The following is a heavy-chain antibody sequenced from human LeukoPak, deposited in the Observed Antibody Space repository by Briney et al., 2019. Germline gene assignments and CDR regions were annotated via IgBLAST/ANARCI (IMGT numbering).Heavy chain of an antibody. CDR3: ARGRPHGNDY. CDR2: IASDGSST. V-gene: IGHV3-74*01. J-gene: IGHJ4*02. D-gene: IGHD4-23*01. CDR1: GFTFSRYH. Sequence: GGSLRLSCVGSGFTFSRYHMNWVRQAPGKGLVWVSRIASDGSSTTYADSVKGRFSISRDNAKNTLYLQMNSLRVEDTAVYYCARGRPHGNDYWGQGTLVTVSS.